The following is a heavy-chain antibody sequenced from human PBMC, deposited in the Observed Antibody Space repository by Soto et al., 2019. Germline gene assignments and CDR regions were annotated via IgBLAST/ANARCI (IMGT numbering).Heavy chain of an antibody. CDR3: ARGREWLLGKRYNWFDP. V-gene: IGHV4-30-2*01. Sequence: QLQLQESGSGLVKPSQTLSLTCAVSGGSISSGGYPWSWIRQPPGKGLEWIGYIYRSGSTYYNPSLKSRVTISVDRSKNQFSLKLSPVTAADTAVYYCARGREWLLGKRYNWFDPWGQGTLVTVSS. D-gene: IGHD1-26*01. CDR2: IYRSGST. CDR1: GGSISSGGYP. J-gene: IGHJ5*02.